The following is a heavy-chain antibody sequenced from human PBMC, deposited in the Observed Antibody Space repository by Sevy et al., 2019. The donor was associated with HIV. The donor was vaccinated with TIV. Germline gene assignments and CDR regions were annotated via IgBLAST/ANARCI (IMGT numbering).Heavy chain of an antibody. CDR2: IYYSGST. CDR3: ARLSSSSWYVYDY. J-gene: IGHJ4*02. CDR1: GGSISSYY. V-gene: IGHV4-59*12. D-gene: IGHD6-13*01. Sequence: SETLSLTCTVSGGSISSYYWSWIRQPPGKGLEWIGYIYYSGSTNYNPSLKSRVTISVDTSKKQFSLKLSSVTAADTAVYYCARLSSSSWYVYDYWGQGTLVTVSS.